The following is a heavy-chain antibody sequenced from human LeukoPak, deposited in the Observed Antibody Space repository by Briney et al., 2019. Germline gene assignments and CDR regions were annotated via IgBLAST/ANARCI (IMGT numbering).Heavy chain of an antibody. V-gene: IGHV4-59*01. CDR2: IYYSGST. Sequence: PSETLSLTCTVSGASISSYYWSWIRQPPGKGLEWIGYIYYSGSTNYNPSLKSRVTISVDTSKNQFSLKLSSVTAADTAVYYCASSLPGSGYDFHYWGQGTLVTVSS. CDR1: GASISSYY. D-gene: IGHD5-12*01. J-gene: IGHJ4*02. CDR3: ASSLPGSGYDFHY.